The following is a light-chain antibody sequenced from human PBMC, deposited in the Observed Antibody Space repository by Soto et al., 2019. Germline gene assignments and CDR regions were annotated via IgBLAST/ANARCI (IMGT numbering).Light chain of an antibody. Sequence: QSVLTQPPSVSAAPGQKVTISCSGSSSNIGNNYVSWYQQLPGTAPKLLIYENNKRPSGIPDRFSGSKSGASATLVITGLQTGDEADFFCGTWDVSTVHYVFGTGTKVTVL. CDR2: ENN. CDR1: SSNIGNNY. J-gene: IGLJ1*01. CDR3: GTWDVSTVHYV. V-gene: IGLV1-51*01.